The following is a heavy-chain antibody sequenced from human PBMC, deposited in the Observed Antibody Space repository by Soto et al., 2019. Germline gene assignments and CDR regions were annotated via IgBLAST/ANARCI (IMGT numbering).Heavy chain of an antibody. J-gene: IGHJ4*02. V-gene: IGHV3-30*18. CDR1: GFTFSSYV. CDR3: AKESVAGVFNY. D-gene: IGHD6-19*01. CDR2: ISYDGNSK. Sequence: GGSLRLSCAASGFTFSSYVMHWVRQAPGKGLEWVAVISYDGNSKYYADSVKGRFTIPRDNSKNTLYLQMNNLRTEDTAVYFCAKESVAGVFNYWGQGTLVTVSS.